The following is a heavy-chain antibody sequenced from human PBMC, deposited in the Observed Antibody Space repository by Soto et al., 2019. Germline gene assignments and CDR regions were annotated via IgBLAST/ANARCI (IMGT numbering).Heavy chain of an antibody. V-gene: IGHV1-69*14. CDR2: IMPIFRTP. J-gene: IGHJ6*02. Sequence: QVQLEQSGAEVKKPGSSVKVSCKASGGTFSNSAISWVRQAPGQGLEWMGVIMPIFRTPDYAQKFQRRVTITADKSTTTAYVELGVLRSDDTDVYYCARDKDRLQLGGNYYYILDVWGQVTTVTVSS. D-gene: IGHD4-4*01. CDR3: ARDKDRLQLGGNYYYILDV. CDR1: GGTFSNSA.